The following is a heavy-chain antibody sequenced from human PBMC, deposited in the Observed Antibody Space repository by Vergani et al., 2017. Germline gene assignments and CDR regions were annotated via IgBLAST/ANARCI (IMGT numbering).Heavy chain of an antibody. D-gene: IGHD2-15*01. Sequence: QVQLQESGPGLVKPPQTLSLTCTVSGGSINSHNYYWSWIRQPAGKGLEWIGRIHTSGSTNYNPSLKSRVTMSEDTSKNQFSLSLTSVTAADTAVYFCARGSCLGGSCDKPLFDYWGQGILVTGSS. CDR3: ARGSCLGGSCDKPLFDY. CDR1: GGSINSHNYY. V-gene: IGHV4-61*02. J-gene: IGHJ4*02. CDR2: IHTSGST.